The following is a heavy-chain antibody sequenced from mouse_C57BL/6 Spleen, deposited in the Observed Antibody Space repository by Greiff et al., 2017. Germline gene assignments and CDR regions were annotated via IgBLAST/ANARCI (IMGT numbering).Heavy chain of an antibody. J-gene: IGHJ2*01. CDR2: IHPKSGST. D-gene: IGHD1-1*01. V-gene: IGHV1-64*01. CDR3: ARRITTVVDY. Sequence: VQLQQPGAELVKPGASVKLSCKASGYTFTSYWMHWVKQRPGQGLEWIGMIHPKSGSTNYNEKFKSKATLTVDKSASTAYMQLSRLTSEDAAVYYCARRITTVVDYWGQGTTRTVSS. CDR1: GYTFTSYW.